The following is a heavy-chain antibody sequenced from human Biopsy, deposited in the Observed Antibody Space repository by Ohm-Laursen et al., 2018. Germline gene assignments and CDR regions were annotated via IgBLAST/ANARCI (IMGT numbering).Heavy chain of an antibody. CDR2: IYRDGYER. Sequence: GSLRLSCAASGFTFSDYCMSWVRQALGKGLEWVADIYRDGYERYYVDSVKGRFTISRDNAKRSLYLQMNSLRAADTAKYYCATELLPPGVGGPWLESWGQGISVTVSS. CDR1: GFTFSDYC. J-gene: IGHJ5*01. V-gene: IGHV3-7*04. CDR3: ATELLPPGVGGPWLES. D-gene: IGHD3-16*01.